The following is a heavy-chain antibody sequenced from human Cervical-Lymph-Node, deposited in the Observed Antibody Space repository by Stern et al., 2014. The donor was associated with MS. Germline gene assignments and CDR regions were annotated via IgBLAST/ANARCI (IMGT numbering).Heavy chain of an antibody. Sequence: QVTLRESGPTLVKPTQTLTLTCTFSGFSLSTSGVGVGWIRQPPGKALEWLALIYWDDDKRYSPSLKSRLTITKDTSKNQVVLTMTNMDPVDTATYYCAHSGSSSWRLQAYYYGMDVWGQGTTVTVSS. CDR3: AHSGSSSWRLQAYYYGMDV. V-gene: IGHV2-5*02. CDR1: GFSLSTSGVG. J-gene: IGHJ6*02. D-gene: IGHD6-13*01. CDR2: IYWDDDK.